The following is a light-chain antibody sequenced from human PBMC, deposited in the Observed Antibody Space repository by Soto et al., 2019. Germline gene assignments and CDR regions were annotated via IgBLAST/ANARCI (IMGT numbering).Light chain of an antibody. Sequence: EIVRTQYPDTLSVSPGERATLSCRASQSVSSNLAWYQQKPGQAPRFLIYGASTRATGIPARFRGSGSGTEFTLTISSLEPEDFAVYYCQQYNNWPPGKFGQGTKVDI. V-gene: IGKV3-15*01. J-gene: IGKJ1*01. CDR1: QSVSSN. CDR2: GAS. CDR3: QQYNNWPPGK.